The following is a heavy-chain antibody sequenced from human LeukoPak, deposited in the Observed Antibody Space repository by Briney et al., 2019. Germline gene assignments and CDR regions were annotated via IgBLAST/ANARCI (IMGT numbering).Heavy chain of an antibody. Sequence: SETLSLTCAVYGGSFSGYYWSWIRQPPGKGLEWIGEINHSGSTNYNPSLKSRVTISVDTSKNQFSLKLSSVTAADTAVYYCARDGSGSQLPTAVDYWGQGTLVTVSS. CDR1: GGSFSGYY. CDR3: ARDGSGSQLPTAVDY. CDR2: INHSGST. V-gene: IGHV4-34*01. J-gene: IGHJ4*02. D-gene: IGHD3-10*01.